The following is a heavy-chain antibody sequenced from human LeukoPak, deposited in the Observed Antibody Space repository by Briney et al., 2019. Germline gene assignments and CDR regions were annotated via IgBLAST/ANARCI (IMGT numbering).Heavy chain of an antibody. CDR1: GGSFSGYY. V-gene: IGHV4-34*01. D-gene: IGHD4-17*01. CDR3: ARTSGSATVTTYYFDY. J-gene: IGHJ4*02. CDR2: INHSGST. Sequence: PSETLSLTCAVYGGSFSGYYWSWIRQPPGKGLEWIGEINHSGSTNYNPSLKSRVTISVDTSKNQFSLKLSSVTAADTAVYYCARTSGSATVTTYYFDYWGQGTLVTVSS.